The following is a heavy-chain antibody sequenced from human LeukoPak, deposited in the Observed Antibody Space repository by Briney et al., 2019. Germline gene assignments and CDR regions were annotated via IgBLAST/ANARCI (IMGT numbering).Heavy chain of an antibody. Sequence: GRSLRLSCAASAFTFSSYGMHWVRQAPGKGLEWVAVISYDGSNKYYADSVKGRFTISRDNSKNTLYLQMNSLRAEDTAVYYCAKDRSSGIAVAGYFDYWGQGTLVTVSS. V-gene: IGHV3-30*18. CDR3: AKDRSSGIAVAGYFDY. CDR1: AFTFSSYG. CDR2: ISYDGSNK. D-gene: IGHD6-19*01. J-gene: IGHJ4*02.